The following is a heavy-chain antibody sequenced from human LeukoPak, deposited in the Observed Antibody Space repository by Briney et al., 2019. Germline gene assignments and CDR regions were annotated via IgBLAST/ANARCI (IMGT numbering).Heavy chain of an antibody. J-gene: IGHJ4*02. Sequence: GGSLRLSCAASGFTFSFYALSWVRQAPGKGLEWVSAISSSGSTTYYADSLKGRFTISRDNSKNTLYLQMNSLRAEDTAVYCCANPISSSTILDYWGQGTLVTVSS. CDR2: ISSSGSTT. CDR1: GFTFSFYA. CDR3: ANPISSSTILDY. D-gene: IGHD2-2*01. V-gene: IGHV3-23*01.